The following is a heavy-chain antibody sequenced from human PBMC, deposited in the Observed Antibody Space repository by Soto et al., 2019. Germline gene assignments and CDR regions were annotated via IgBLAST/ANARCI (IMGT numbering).Heavy chain of an antibody. Sequence: PSETLSLTCTVSGGSISSYYWSWIRQPPGKGLEWIGYIYYSGSTNYNPSLKSRVTISVDTSKNQFSLKLSSVTAADTAVYYCAREGYSSGWYGRYFDYWGQGTLVTVSS. CDR1: GGSISSYY. CDR3: AREGYSSGWYGRYFDY. D-gene: IGHD6-19*01. J-gene: IGHJ4*02. CDR2: IYYSGST. V-gene: IGHV4-59*01.